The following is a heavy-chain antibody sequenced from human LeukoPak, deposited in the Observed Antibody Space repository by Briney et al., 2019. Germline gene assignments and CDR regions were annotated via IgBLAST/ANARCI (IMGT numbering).Heavy chain of an antibody. J-gene: IGHJ4*02. Sequence: GGSLRLSRAASGVTSSNYVMHWVRQAPREGLERVAYIMYDGTNKYYADSAKGRFTISRDNYKNTLYLQMNSLRPEDTAVYHWGKDSWRWQGIGEWGQGTLVTVSS. CDR3: GKDSWRWQGIGE. V-gene: IGHV3-30*02. CDR2: IMYDGTNK. D-gene: IGHD4-23*01. CDR1: GVTSSNYV.